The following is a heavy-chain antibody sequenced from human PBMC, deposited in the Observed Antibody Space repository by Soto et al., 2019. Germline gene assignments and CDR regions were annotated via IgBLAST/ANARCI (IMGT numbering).Heavy chain of an antibody. D-gene: IGHD3-3*01. CDR1: GFTFSSYG. CDR3: AASYAYYDFWSGPLDY. J-gene: IGHJ4*02. Sequence: AGGSLRLSCAASGFTFSSYGMHWVRQAPGKGLEWVAVISYDGSNKYYADSVKGRFTISRDNSKNTLYLQMNSLRAEDTAVYYCAASYAYYDFWSGPLDYWGQGTLVTVSS. V-gene: IGHV3-30*19. CDR2: ISYDGSNK.